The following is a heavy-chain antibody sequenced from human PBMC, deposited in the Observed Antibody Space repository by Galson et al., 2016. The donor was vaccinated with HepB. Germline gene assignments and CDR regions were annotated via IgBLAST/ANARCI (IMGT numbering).Heavy chain of an antibody. CDR2: ISGSGGGT. CDR3: AKDINPSATIIVVTYMDA. V-gene: IGHV3-23*01. Sequence: SLRLSCAASGFTFSDYAMTWVRQAPGKGLEWVSSISGSGGGTSYADSVKGRFTISRNNSRNTLYLQLNSLRAEDTALYYCAKDINPSATIIVVTYMDAWGKGTTVTVSS. D-gene: IGHD3-22*01. CDR1: GFTFSDYA. J-gene: IGHJ6*03.